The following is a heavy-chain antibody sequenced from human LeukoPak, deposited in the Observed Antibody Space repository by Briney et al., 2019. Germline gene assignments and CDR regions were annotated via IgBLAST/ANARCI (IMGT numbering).Heavy chain of an antibody. CDR3: AKFNKAGYSFGTGYSDY. Sequence: GGSLRLSCAASGFTFSSYAMSWVRQAPAKGLEWVSAISSSGGSTYYADSVKGRFTISRDNSKTTLYLQMNSLRAEDTAVYYCAKFNKAGYSFGTGYSDYWGQGTLVTVSS. J-gene: IGHJ4*02. V-gene: IGHV3-23*01. CDR1: GFTFSSYA. D-gene: IGHD5-18*01. CDR2: ISSSGGST.